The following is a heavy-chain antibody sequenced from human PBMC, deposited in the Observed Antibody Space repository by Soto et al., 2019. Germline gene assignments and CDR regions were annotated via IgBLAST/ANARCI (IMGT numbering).Heavy chain of an antibody. J-gene: IGHJ5*02. V-gene: IGHV4-39*01. CDR3: ARHEYYDFWSGYYPESWFDP. D-gene: IGHD3-3*01. CDR1: GGSISSSRYY. Sequence: SETLSLTCTVAGGSISSSRYYWGWIRQPPGKGLEWSGSIYYSGSTYYNPSLKSRVTISVDTSKNQFSLKLSSVTAADTAVYYCARHEYYDFWSGYYPESWFDPWGQGTLVTVSS. CDR2: IYYSGST.